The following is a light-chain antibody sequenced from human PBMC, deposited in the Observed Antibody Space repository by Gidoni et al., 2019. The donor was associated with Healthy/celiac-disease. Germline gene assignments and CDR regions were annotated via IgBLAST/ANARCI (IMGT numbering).Light chain of an antibody. J-gene: IGLJ2*01. Sequence: SYELTQPPSVSVSPGQTGRITCSGDALPKQYAYWYQQKPGQAPVLVIYKDSERPSGIPERISGSSSGTTVTLTISGVQAEDEADYYCQSADSSGTYHVVFGGGTKLTVL. CDR2: KDS. CDR1: ALPKQY. V-gene: IGLV3-25*03. CDR3: QSADSSGTYHVV.